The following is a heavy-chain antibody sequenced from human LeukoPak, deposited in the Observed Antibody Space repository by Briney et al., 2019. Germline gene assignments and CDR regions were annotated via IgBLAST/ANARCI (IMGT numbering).Heavy chain of an antibody. J-gene: IGHJ4*02. CDR3: ARRLTGYVGYFDY. CDR1: GYSFTSYW. V-gene: IGHV5-51*01. D-gene: IGHD3-9*01. CDR2: IYPGDSDT. Sequence: GESLKISCKGSGYSFTSYWIGWVRQMPGKGLEWMGIIYPGDSDTRYSPSFQGQVTISADKSISTVYLQWSSLEASDTAMYYCARRLTGYVGYFDYWGQGTLVTVSS.